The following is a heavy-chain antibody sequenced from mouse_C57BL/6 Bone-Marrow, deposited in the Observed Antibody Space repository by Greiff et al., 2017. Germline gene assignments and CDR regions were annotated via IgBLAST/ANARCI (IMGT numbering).Heavy chain of an antibody. CDR2: IDPENGDT. CDR1: GFNIKDDY. D-gene: IGHD2-1*01. CDR3: TTRLLTLD. J-gene: IGHJ2*01. V-gene: IGHV14-4*01. Sequence: EVQLQQSGAELVRPGASVKLSCTASGFNIKDDYMHWVKQRPEQGLEWIGWIDPENGDTEYASKFQGKATITADTSSNTAYLQLSSLTSEDTAVYCCTTRLLTLDWGQGTTLTVSS.